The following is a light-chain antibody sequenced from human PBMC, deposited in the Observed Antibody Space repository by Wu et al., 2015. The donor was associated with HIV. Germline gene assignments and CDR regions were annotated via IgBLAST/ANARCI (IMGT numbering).Light chain of an antibody. Sequence: IQMTQSPSTLSASVGDRVTITCRASQSISSWLAWYQKKPGKAPKLLIYKASSLESGVPSRFSGSGSGTEFTLTISSLQPDDFATYYCQQYKSYPWTFGQGTKVEIK. J-gene: IGKJ1*01. CDR2: KAS. CDR1: QSISSW. CDR3: QQYKSYPWT. V-gene: IGKV1-5*03.